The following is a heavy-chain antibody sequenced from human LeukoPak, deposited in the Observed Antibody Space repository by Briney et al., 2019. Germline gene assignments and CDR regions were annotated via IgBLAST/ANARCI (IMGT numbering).Heavy chain of an antibody. CDR2: INPNSGGT. CDR3: ARGFDIVATIPDY. Sequence: GASVKVSCKASGYTFTGYYMHWVRQAPGQGLEWMGWINPNSGGTNYAQKFQGRVTMTRDTSISTAYMELSRLRSDDTAVYYCARGFDIVATIPDYWGQGTLVTVSS. CDR1: GYTFTGYY. D-gene: IGHD5-12*01. V-gene: IGHV1-2*02. J-gene: IGHJ4*02.